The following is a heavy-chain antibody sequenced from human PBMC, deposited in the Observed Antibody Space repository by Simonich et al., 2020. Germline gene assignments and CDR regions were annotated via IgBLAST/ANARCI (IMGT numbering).Heavy chain of an antibody. CDR2: ISGRGGST. D-gene: IGHD3-22*01. CDR1: GFTFSSYA. V-gene: IGHV3-23*01. Sequence: GGGLVQPGGSLRLSCAASGFTFSSYAMSWVRQAPGKGLEWGSAISGRGGSTYYADSGKGRFTISRDNSKNTLYLQMNSLRAEDTAVYYCAKDLGERITMIVVVIDAFDIWGQGTMVTVSS. J-gene: IGHJ3*02. CDR3: AKDLGERITMIVVVIDAFDI.